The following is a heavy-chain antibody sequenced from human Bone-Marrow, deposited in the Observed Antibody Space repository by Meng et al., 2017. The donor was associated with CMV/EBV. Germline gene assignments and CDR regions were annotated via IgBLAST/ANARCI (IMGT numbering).Heavy chain of an antibody. CDR3: AADPLFDFWSGYYFDY. D-gene: IGHD3-3*01. J-gene: IGHJ4*02. CDR1: GFTFTSSA. CDR2: IVVGSGNT. V-gene: IGHV1-58*01. Sequence: SVKVSCKASGFTFTSSAVQWVRQARGQRLEWIGWIVVGSGNTNYAQKFQERVTINRDMSTSTAYMELSSLRSEDTAVYYCAADPLFDFWSGYYFDYWGQGTLVTVSS.